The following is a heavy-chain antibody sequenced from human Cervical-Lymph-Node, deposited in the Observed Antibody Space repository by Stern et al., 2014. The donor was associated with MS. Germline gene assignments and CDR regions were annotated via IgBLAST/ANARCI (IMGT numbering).Heavy chain of an antibody. CDR1: GGSFNTYA. Sequence: QDQLVQSAAEVKKPGSSVKVSCKASGGSFNTYAFSWLRQAPGQGLEWMGTIIPILGSTNYAQKFQGRVTISADESTSTAYMELSSLRSEDTAVYFCANDSGGYCSGTTCYGWFDPWGQGTLVTVSS. CDR2: IIPILGST. D-gene: IGHD2-15*01. J-gene: IGHJ5*02. V-gene: IGHV1-69*11. CDR3: ANDSGGYCSGTTCYGWFDP.